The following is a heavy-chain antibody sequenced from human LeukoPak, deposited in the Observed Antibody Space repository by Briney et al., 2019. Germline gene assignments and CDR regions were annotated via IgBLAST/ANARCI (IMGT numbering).Heavy chain of an antibody. J-gene: IGHJ6*02. D-gene: IGHD3-3*01. Sequence: SQTLSLTCTVSGGSISSGGYYWSWIRQHPGKGLEWIGYIYYSGSTYYNPSIKSRVTISVNTSKNQFSLKLSSVTAADTAVYYCARGLDYDFWRYGMDIWGQGTTVTVPS. CDR3: ARGLDYDFWRYGMDI. V-gene: IGHV4-31*03. CDR1: GGSISSGGYY. CDR2: IYYSGST.